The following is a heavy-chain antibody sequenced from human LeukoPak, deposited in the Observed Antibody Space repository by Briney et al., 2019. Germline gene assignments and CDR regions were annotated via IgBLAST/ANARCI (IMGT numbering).Heavy chain of an antibody. Sequence: GSLRLSCAVSGFTFSDRSINWVRQAPGKGLEWIGEINHSGSTNYNPSLKSRVTISVDTSKNQLSLKLSSVTAADTAVYYCARTRPYYYGMDVWGQGTTVTVSS. CDR3: ARTRPYYYGMDV. CDR1: GFTFSDRS. J-gene: IGHJ6*02. CDR2: INHSGST. V-gene: IGHV4-34*01.